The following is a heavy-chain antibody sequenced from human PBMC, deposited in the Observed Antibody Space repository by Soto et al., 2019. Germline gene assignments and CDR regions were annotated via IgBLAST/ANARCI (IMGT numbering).Heavy chain of an antibody. V-gene: IGHV3-7*03. J-gene: IGHJ4*02. CDR2: IKQDGSEK. D-gene: IGHD6-13*01. Sequence: PGGSLRLSCAASGFTFSSYWMSWVRQAPGKGLEWVANIKQDGSEKYYVDSVKGRFTISRDNAKNSLYLQMNSLRAEDTAVYYCARDWIVSSSWYLPDFDYWGQGTLVTVSS. CDR3: ARDWIVSSSWYLPDFDY. CDR1: GFTFSSYW.